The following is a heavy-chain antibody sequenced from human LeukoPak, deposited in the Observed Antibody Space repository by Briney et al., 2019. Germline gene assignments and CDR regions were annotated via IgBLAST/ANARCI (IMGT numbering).Heavy chain of an antibody. CDR3: ARDDCSSTSCYLDY. J-gene: IGHJ4*02. CDR1: GYTFTSSY. D-gene: IGHD2-2*01. CDR2: IHPRDTST. Sequence: GASVKVSCKASGYTFTSSYLHWVRQAPGQGLEWVGIIHPRDTSTSYAQRFQGRVIMTRDTATSTVYMELSSLRSEDTAVYYCARDDCSSTSCYLDYWGQGTLVTVSS. V-gene: IGHV1-46*01.